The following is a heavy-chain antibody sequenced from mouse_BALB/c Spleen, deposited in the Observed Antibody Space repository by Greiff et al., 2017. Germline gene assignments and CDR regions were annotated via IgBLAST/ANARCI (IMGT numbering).Heavy chain of an antibody. Sequence: VKLQQSGAELVRPGASVTLSCKASGYTFTDYEMHWVKQTPVHGLEWIGAIDPETGGTAYNQKFKGKATLTADKSSSTAYMELRSLTSEDSAVYYCTRSYGSSYWYFDVWGAGTTVTVSS. CDR3: TRSYGSSYWYFDV. CDR2: IDPETGGT. D-gene: IGHD1-1*01. J-gene: IGHJ1*01. V-gene: IGHV1-15*01. CDR1: GYTFTDYE.